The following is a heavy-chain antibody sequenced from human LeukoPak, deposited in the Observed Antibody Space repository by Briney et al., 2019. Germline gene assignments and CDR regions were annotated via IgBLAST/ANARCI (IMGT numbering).Heavy chain of an antibody. D-gene: IGHD5-24*01. J-gene: IGHJ3*02. Sequence: GASVKVSCKASGGTFSSYAISWVRQAPGQGLEWMGGIIPIFGTANYAQKFQGRVTITADESTSTAYMELSSLRSEDMAVYYCAREDRPMATIQDAFDIWGQGTMVTVSS. CDR3: AREDRPMATIQDAFDI. V-gene: IGHV1-69*13. CDR2: IIPIFGTA. CDR1: GGTFSSYA.